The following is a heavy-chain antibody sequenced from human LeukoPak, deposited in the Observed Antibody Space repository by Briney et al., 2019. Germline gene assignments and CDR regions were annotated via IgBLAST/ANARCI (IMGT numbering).Heavy chain of an antibody. CDR1: GVSISSSNSY. Sequence: PSETLSLTCTVSGVSISSSNSYWGWIRQPPGKGLEWIGEINHSGSTNYNPSLKSRVTISVDTSKNQFSLKLSSVTAADTAVYYCARAHTAMVDYWGQGTLVTVSS. D-gene: IGHD5-18*01. V-gene: IGHV4-39*07. CDR2: INHSGST. J-gene: IGHJ4*02. CDR3: ARAHTAMVDY.